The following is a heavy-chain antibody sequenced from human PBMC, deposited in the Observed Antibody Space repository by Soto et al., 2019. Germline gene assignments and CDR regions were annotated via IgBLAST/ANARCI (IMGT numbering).Heavy chain of an antibody. CDR1: GYTFTSYG. V-gene: IGHV1-18*01. J-gene: IGHJ3*02. Sequence: GASVKVSCKASGYTFTSYGISWVRQAPGQGLEWMGWISAYNGNTNYAQKLQGRVTMTTDTSTSTAYMELRSLRSDDTAVYYCARDRSPAYYAFLSGFYTRVESDGSPLAFVIWGEGTMVTVSS. CDR3: ARDRSPAYYAFLSGFYTRVESDGSPLAFVI. D-gene: IGHD3-3*01. CDR2: ISAYNGNT.